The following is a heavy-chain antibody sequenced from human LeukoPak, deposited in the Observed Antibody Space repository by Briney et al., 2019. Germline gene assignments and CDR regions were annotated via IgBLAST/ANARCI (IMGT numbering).Heavy chain of an antibody. CDR2: IYYSGST. V-gene: IGHV4-39*01. CDR3: ARGSESGGYSYYFDY. J-gene: IGHJ4*02. CDR1: GGSISSGSSY. Sequence: SETLSLTCTVSGGSISSGSSYWGWIRQPPGKGLEWIGSIYYSGSTYYNPSLKSRVTISVDTSKNQFSLKLSSVTAADTAVYYCARGSESGGYSYYFDYWGQGTLVTVSS. D-gene: IGHD3-22*01.